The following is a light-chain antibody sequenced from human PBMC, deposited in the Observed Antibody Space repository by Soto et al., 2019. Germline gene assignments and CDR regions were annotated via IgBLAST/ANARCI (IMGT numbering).Light chain of an antibody. J-gene: IGLJ2*01. CDR2: VNSDGSH. V-gene: IGLV4-69*02. CDR3: QTWGTGIRV. CDR1: SGHNSYA. Sequence: QLVLTQSPSASASLGASVKLTCTLSSGHNSYAIAWHQQQPEKGPRYLMKVNSDGSHSKGDGIPDRFSGSSSGAERYLTISSLRSEDEADYYCQTWGTGIRVFGGGTKLTVL.